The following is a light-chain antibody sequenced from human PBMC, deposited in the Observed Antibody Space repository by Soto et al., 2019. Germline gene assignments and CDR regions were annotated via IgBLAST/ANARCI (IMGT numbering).Light chain of an antibody. V-gene: IGLV4-69*01. Sequence: QSVLTQSPSASASLGASVKLTCTLSSGHSNYAIAWHQQQPEKGPRYLMKVNSDGSHRKGDGIPDRFSGSGSGAERYLTISSLQSEDEADYYCQTWGVVGTGTQLTVL. CDR3: QTWGV. CDR1: SGHSNYA. J-gene: IGLJ1*01. CDR2: VNSDGSH.